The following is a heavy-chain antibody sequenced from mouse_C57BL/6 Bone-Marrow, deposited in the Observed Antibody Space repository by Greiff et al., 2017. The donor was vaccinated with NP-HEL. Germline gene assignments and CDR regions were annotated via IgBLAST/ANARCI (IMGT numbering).Heavy chain of an antibody. CDR2: LYPGDGDT. Sequence: QVQLQQSGPELVKPGASVKISCKASGYAFSSSWMNWVKQRPGKGLEWIGRLYPGDGDTNYNGKFKGKATLTADKSSSTAYMQLSSLTSDDSAVYFCARSLYGYSAWFAYWGQGTLVTVSA. CDR1: GYAFSSSW. CDR3: ARSLYGYSAWFAY. V-gene: IGHV1-82*01. D-gene: IGHD2-2*01. J-gene: IGHJ3*01.